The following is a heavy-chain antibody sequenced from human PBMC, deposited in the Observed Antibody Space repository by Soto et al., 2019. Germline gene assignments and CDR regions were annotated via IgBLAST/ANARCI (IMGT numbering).Heavy chain of an antibody. Sequence: LRLSCAASGFPFRNFAMAWVRQAPGKGLEWVSIISNSGSSTYHGDSVKGRFTTSRDNSKGTLSLHMRGVRIDDTAVYFCARADLLWDSFDLWGQGTLVTVSS. CDR3: ARADLLWDSFDL. V-gene: IGHV3-23*05. J-gene: IGHJ4*02. CDR1: GFPFRNFA. D-gene: IGHD2-2*01. CDR2: ISNSGSST.